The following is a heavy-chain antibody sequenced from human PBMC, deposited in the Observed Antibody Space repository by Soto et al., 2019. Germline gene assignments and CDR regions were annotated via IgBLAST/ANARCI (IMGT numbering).Heavy chain of an antibody. V-gene: IGHV1-69*13. CDR1: GGTFSSYA. CDR3: ARGHPLLYSSSPFHYYYGMDV. D-gene: IGHD6-6*01. J-gene: IGHJ6*02. CDR2: IIPIFGTA. Sequence: GASVKVSCKASGGTFSSYAISWVRQAPGQGLEWMGGIIPIFGTANYAQKFQGRVTITADESTSTAYMELSSLRSEDTAVYYCARGHPLLYSSSPFHYYYGMDVWGQGTTVTVSS.